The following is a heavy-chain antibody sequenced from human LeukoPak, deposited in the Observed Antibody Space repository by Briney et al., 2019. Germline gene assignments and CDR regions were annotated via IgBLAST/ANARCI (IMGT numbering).Heavy chain of an antibody. J-gene: IGHJ4*02. Sequence: SVKVSCKASGGTFSSYAISWVRQAPGQGLEWMGRIIPILGIANYVQKFQGRVTITADKSTSTAYMELSSLRSEDTAVYYCARSEMSDNYWGQGTLVTVSS. CDR1: GGTFSSYA. V-gene: IGHV1-69*04. CDR3: ARSEMSDNY. CDR2: IIPILGIA.